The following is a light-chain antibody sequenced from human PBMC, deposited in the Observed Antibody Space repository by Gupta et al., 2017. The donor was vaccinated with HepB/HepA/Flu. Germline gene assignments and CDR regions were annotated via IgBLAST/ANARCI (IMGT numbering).Light chain of an antibody. CDR1: ALPKKY. J-gene: IGLJ2*01. CDR3: YSIDTSGNHRV. CDR2: EDT. Sequence: SYELTQPPSVSVSPAQTARITCSGDALPKKYAYWYQLKSGQAPVLVIYEDTKRPSGIPERFSGSSSGTVATLTISGAQVEDEADYYCYSIDTSGNHRVFGGGTKLTVL. V-gene: IGLV3-10*01.